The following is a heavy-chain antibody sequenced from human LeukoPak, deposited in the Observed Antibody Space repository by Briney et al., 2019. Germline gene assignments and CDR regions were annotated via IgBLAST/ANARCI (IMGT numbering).Heavy chain of an antibody. J-gene: IGHJ4*02. CDR2: IYHSGST. V-gene: IGHV4-38-2*02. CDR1: GYSISSGYY. Sequence: PSETLSLTCTVSGYSISSGYYWGWIRQPPGKGLEWIGSIYHSGSTYYNPSLKSRVTISVDTSKNQFSLKLSSVTAADTAVYYCARLRWFGEPSWDYWGQGTLVTVSS. D-gene: IGHD3-10*01. CDR3: ARLRWFGEPSWDY.